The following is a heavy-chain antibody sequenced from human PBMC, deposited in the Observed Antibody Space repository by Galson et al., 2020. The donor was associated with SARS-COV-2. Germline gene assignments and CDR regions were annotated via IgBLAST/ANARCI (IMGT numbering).Heavy chain of an antibody. D-gene: IGHD2-2*01. V-gene: IGHV1-18*01. Sequence: ASVKVSCKTSGHTFNSYNINWVRQAPGQGLEWMGWISGYNGNTNYAQNLQGRVTMTTDASTNTAYMELRSLRSDDTAIYYCATNSITITSAYYYVLDVWGPGTTVTVSS. CDR3: ATNSITITSAYYYVLDV. J-gene: IGHJ6*02. CDR1: GHTFNSYN. CDR2: ISGYNGNT.